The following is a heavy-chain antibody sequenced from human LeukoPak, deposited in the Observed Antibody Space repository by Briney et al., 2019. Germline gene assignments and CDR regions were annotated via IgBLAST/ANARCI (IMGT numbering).Heavy chain of an antibody. CDR1: GFTFSSYG. Sequence: GGSLRLSCAASGFTFSSYGMHWVRQAPGKGLEWVAVISYDGSNKYYADSVKGRFTISRDNSKNTPYLQMNSLRAEDTAVYYCATRRDGYNYDYYYYGMDVWGQGTTVTVSS. CDR2: ISYDGSNK. D-gene: IGHD5-24*01. CDR3: ATRRDGYNYDYYYYGMDV. J-gene: IGHJ6*02. V-gene: IGHV3-30*03.